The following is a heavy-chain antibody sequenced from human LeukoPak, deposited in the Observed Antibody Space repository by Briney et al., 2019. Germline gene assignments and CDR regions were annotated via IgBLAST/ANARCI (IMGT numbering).Heavy chain of an antibody. CDR3: AREPAEVLLWFGENWFDP. CDR1: GGSFSGYY. V-gene: IGHV4-34*01. J-gene: IGHJ5*02. D-gene: IGHD3-10*01. Sequence: PSETLSLTCAVYGGSFSGYYWSWIRQPPGKGLEWIGEINHSGSTNYNPSLKSRVTISVDTSKNQFSLKLSSVTAADTAVYYCAREPAEVLLWFGENWFDPWGQGTLVTVSS. CDR2: INHSGST.